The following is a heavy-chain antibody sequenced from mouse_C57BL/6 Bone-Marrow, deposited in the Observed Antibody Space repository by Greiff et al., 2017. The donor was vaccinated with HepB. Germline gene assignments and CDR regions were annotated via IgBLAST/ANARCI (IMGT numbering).Heavy chain of an antibody. Sequence: EVMLVESGGDLVKPGGSLKLSCAASGFTFSSYGMSWVRQTPDKRLEWVATISSGGSYTYYPDSVKGRFTISRDNAKNTLYLQMSSLKSEDTAMYYCARLNWDVGFAYWGQGTLVTVSA. D-gene: IGHD4-1*01. V-gene: IGHV5-6*02. J-gene: IGHJ3*01. CDR2: ISSGGSYT. CDR3: ARLNWDVGFAY. CDR1: GFTFSSYG.